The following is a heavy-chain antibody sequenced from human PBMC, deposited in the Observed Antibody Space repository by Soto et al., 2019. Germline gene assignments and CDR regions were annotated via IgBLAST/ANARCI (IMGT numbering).Heavy chain of an antibody. CDR2: ISRDGRST. Sequence: GGSLRLSCSASGFTFGIHSMHWVRQTPGKGLEYVSAISRDGRSTFYADSVKGRFTISRDNSRNTLYLQMSRLKTEDTAVYYCARSQHSSSLPVFDYWGQGTLVTAPQ. D-gene: IGHD6-13*01. CDR1: GFTFGIHS. J-gene: IGHJ4*02. CDR3: ARSQHSSSLPVFDY. V-gene: IGHV3-64*02.